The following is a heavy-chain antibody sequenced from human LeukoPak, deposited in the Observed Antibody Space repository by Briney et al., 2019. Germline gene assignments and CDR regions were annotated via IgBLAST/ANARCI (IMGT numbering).Heavy chain of an antibody. D-gene: IGHD6-19*01. CDR3: AKGSLQWLSDPPDY. CDR1: GFTFSSYA. CDR2: ISGSGGST. J-gene: IGHJ4*02. Sequence: GGSLRLSCAAFGFTFSSYAMSWVRQAPGKGLEWVSAISGSGGSTYYADSVKGRFTISRDNSKNTLYLQMNSLRAEDTAVYYCAKGSLQWLSDPPDYWGQGTLVTVSS. V-gene: IGHV3-23*01.